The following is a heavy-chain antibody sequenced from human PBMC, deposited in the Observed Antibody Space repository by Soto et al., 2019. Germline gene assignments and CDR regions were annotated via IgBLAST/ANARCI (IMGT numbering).Heavy chain of an antibody. D-gene: IGHD6-19*01. J-gene: IGHJ4*02. V-gene: IGHV3-30-3*01. CDR3: ATSSGYLNYFDY. Sequence: QLHLVESGGGVVRPGESLRLSCVVSGFSFRTYPMHWVRQAPGKGLEWVALISYDGSSEAYGESVRDRFTVSRDNSKNTLYLQLNSLRPEDTAVYYCATSSGYLNYFDYWGQGTLVTVSS. CDR2: ISYDGSSE. CDR1: GFSFRTYP.